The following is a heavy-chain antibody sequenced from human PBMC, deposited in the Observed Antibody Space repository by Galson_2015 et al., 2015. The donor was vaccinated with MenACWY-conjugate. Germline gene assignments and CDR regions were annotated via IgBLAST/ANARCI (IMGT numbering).Heavy chain of an antibody. Sequence: SLRLSCAASGFIFSSYAMSWVRQAPGKGLEWVSAMSGSGGSRNYADSVKGRFTISRDNSKNTPYLQMNSLRAEDTAVYYCAKTYCSRTNCREPNWYFDLWGRGTLVTVSS. CDR1: GFIFSSYA. V-gene: IGHV3-23*01. J-gene: IGHJ2*01. CDR2: MSGSGGSR. D-gene: IGHD2-2*01. CDR3: AKTYCSRTNCREPNWYFDL.